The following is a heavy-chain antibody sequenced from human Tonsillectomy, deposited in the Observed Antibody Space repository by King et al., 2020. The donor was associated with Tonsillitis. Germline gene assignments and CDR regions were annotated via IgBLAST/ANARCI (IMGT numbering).Heavy chain of an antibody. D-gene: IGHD2-2*01. J-gene: IGHJ6*02. CDR1: GGSVSSGGYG. Sequence: QLQESGPGLVKPPQTLSLTCTVSGGSVSSGGYGWSWIRQHPGTGLEWIGYMYKSGTTDYNPSLKSRVTISVDTSKNQFSLNLSSVTAADTAVYYCARVGSAAPRSSYYYGMDVWGQGTTVTVSS. CDR2: MYKSGTT. CDR3: ARVGSAAPRSSYYYGMDV. V-gene: IGHV4-31*03.